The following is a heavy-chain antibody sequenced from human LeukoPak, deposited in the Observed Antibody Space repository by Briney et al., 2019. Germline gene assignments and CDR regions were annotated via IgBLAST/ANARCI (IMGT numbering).Heavy chain of an antibody. CDR2: INHSGST. D-gene: IGHD3-22*01. J-gene: IGHJ4*02. Sequence: GSLRLSCAASGFTFSSYSMNWVRQPPGKGLEWIGEINHSGSTNYNPSLKSRVTISVDTSKNQFSLKLSSVTAADTAVYYCARGRGYYDSSGPIKRVYFDYWGQGTLVTVSS. CDR3: ARGRGYYDSSGPIKRVYFDY. CDR1: GFTFSSYS. V-gene: IGHV4-34*01.